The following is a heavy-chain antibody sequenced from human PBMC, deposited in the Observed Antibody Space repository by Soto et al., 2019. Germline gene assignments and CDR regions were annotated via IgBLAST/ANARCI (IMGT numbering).Heavy chain of an antibody. J-gene: IGHJ4*01. Sequence: SETLCLTCAVYGGSFSAYHWNWIRQPPGKGLEWIGEIDYTGSSNYKPSLRGRVTMSVDTSRNQFSLRLNSVTAADRAVYYCARSMSASSRHHWRFDFWGHGPVVT. V-gene: IGHV4-34*01. CDR2: IDYTGSS. CDR1: GGSFSAYH. CDR3: ARSMSASSRHHWRFDF. D-gene: IGHD6-19*01.